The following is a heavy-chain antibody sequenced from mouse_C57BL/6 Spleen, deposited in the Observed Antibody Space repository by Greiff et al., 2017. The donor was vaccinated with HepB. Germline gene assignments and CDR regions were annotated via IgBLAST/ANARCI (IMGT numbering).Heavy chain of an antibody. CDR1: GYAFSSSW. J-gene: IGHJ2*01. CDR3: ARERYGSSYDFDY. D-gene: IGHD1-1*01. Sequence: LVESGPELVKPGASVKISCKASGYAFSSSWMNWVKQRPGKGLEWIGRIYPGDGDTNYNGKFKGKATLTADKSSSTAYMQLSSLTSEDSAVYFCARERYGSSYDFDYWGQGTTLTVSS. V-gene: IGHV1-82*01. CDR2: IYPGDGDT.